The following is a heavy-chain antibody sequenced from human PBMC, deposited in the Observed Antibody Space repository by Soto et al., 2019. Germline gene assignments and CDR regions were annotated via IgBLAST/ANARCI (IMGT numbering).Heavy chain of an antibody. CDR3: ATLSQLERPIGGYYYYSGMDV. V-gene: IGHV1-24*01. CDR1: GYTLTELS. CDR2: FDPEDGET. Sequence: GASVKVSCKVSGYTLTELSMHWVRQAPGRGLEWMGGFDPEDGETIYAQKFQGRVTMTEDTSTDTAYMELSSLRSEDTAVYYCATLSQLERPIGGYYYYSGMDVWGKGTTVTVSS. J-gene: IGHJ6*04. D-gene: IGHD1-1*01.